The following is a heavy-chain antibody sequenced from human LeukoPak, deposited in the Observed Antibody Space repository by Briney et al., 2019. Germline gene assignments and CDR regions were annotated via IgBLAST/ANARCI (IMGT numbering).Heavy chain of an antibody. CDR1: GFTFSNAW. Sequence: GGSLRLSCAASGFTFSNAWMSWVRQAPGKGLEWVGRIKSKTDGGTTDYAAPVKGRFTISRDDSKNTLYLQMNSLKTEDTAVYYCTTGRGSGWPFDYWGQGTLVTVSS. CDR3: TTGRGSGWPFDY. D-gene: IGHD6-19*01. CDR2: IKSKTDGGTT. J-gene: IGHJ4*02. V-gene: IGHV3-15*01.